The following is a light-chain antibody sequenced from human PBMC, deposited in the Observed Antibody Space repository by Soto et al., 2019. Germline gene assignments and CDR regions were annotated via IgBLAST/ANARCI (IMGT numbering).Light chain of an antibody. CDR3: QKYSSVSL. Sequence: DIQMTQSPSSLSASVGDRVTITCRASQGISNYIAWYQQKPGKAPKLLIYAASTLQSGVPSRFSGSGSGTDFTLSINSLQPEDVATYCCQKYSSVSLFGPGTKVDIK. CDR2: AAS. CDR1: QGISNY. V-gene: IGKV1-27*01. J-gene: IGKJ3*01.